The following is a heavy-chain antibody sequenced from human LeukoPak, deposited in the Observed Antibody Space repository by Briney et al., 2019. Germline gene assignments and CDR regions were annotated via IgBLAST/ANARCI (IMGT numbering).Heavy chain of an antibody. V-gene: IGHV4-59*11. CDR1: GGSISYHY. CDR3: ARGGTYNDILSFDP. J-gene: IGHJ5*02. D-gene: IGHD3-9*01. Sequence: SETLSLTCTVSGGSISYHYWTWIRQSPGKGLEWIGQIYYTGNTYYNPSLGRRVTISLDTSRIQFSLILTSVTAADTAVYYCARGGTYNDILSFDPWGQGTLVTVSS. CDR2: IYYTGNT.